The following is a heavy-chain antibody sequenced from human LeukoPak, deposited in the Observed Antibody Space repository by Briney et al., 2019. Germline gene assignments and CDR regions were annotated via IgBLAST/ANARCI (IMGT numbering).Heavy chain of an antibody. CDR2: ISAYNGNT. CDR3: ARDYDYVWGSYRSGFDY. D-gene: IGHD3-16*02. V-gene: IGHV1-18*04. Sequence: VASVNVSCKASGYTFTSYYMHWVRQAPGQGLEWMGWISAYNGNTNYAQKLQGRVTMTTDTSTSTAYMELRSLRSDDTAVYYCARDYDYVWGSYRSGFDYWGQGTLVTVSS. J-gene: IGHJ4*02. CDR1: GYTFTSYY.